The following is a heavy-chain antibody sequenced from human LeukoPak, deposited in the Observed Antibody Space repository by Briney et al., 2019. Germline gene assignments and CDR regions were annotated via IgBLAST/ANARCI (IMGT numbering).Heavy chain of an antibody. Sequence: PGGSQRLSCAASGFTFSSYAMSWVRQAPGKGLEWVSGISGSGDNTYYADSVKGRFTISRDNSKNTVYLQMNSLRAEATALYYCANGGGGRWGEYYFDYWGQGTLVTVSS. CDR2: ISGSGDNT. CDR3: ANGGGGRWGEYYFDY. J-gene: IGHJ4*02. D-gene: IGHD2-15*01. CDR1: GFTFSSYA. V-gene: IGHV3-23*01.